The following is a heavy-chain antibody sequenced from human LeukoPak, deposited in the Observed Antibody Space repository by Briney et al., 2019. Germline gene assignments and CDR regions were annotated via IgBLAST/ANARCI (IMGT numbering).Heavy chain of an antibody. D-gene: IGHD2-15*01. CDR2: ISGGGGTP. CDR1: GFTFSNYA. V-gene: IGHV3-23*01. CDR3: AKSGLNRFDY. Sequence: GGSLRLSCAASGFTFSNYAMSWVRQAPGKGLEWVSTISGGGGTPYYADSVKGRFTISRDNSKNTLFLQMNSLRVEDTAVYYCAKSGLNRFDYWGQGALVTVSS. J-gene: IGHJ4*02.